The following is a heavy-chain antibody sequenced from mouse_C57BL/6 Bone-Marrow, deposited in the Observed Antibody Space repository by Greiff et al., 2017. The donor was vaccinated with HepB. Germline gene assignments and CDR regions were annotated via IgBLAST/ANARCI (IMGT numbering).Heavy chain of an antibody. J-gene: IGHJ2*01. CDR1: GFTFSSYA. CDR2: ISDGGSYT. V-gene: IGHV5-4*01. CDR3: SRGRGANYYGSRRDYFCC. Sequence: EVQLEESGGGLVKPGGSLKLSCAASGFTFSSYAMSWVRQTPEKRLEWVATISDGGSYTYYPDNVKGRFTISRDNAKNNLYLQMSHLKSEDTAMYSFSRGRGANYYGSRRDYFCCWGPGTTLTVSS. D-gene: IGHD1-1*01.